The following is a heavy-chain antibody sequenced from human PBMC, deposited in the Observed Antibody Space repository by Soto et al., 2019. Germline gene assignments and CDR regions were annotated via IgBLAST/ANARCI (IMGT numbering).Heavy chain of an antibody. CDR1: GFTFSSYA. V-gene: IGHV3-30-3*01. Sequence: GGSLRLSCAASGFTFSSYAMHWVRQAPGKGLEWVAVISYDGSNKYYADSVKGRFTISRDNSKNTLYLQMNSLRAEDTAVYYCARVGYCSGGSCYPTIGAFDIWGQGTMVTVSS. J-gene: IGHJ3*02. CDR3: ARVGYCSGGSCYPTIGAFDI. CDR2: ISYDGSNK. D-gene: IGHD2-15*01.